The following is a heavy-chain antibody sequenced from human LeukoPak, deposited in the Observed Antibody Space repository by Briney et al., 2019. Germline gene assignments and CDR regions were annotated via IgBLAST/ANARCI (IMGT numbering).Heavy chain of an antibody. CDR1: GYSISSGYY. Sequence: PSETLSLTCAVSGYSISSGYYWGWIRQPPGKVLEWIGSIYHSGSTYYNPSLKSRVTISVDTSKNQFSLKLSSVTAADTAVYYCASLSSYGLYGYFDLWGRGTLVTVSS. CDR2: IYHSGST. D-gene: IGHD4-17*01. CDR3: ASLSSYGLYGYFDL. V-gene: IGHV4-38-2*01. J-gene: IGHJ2*01.